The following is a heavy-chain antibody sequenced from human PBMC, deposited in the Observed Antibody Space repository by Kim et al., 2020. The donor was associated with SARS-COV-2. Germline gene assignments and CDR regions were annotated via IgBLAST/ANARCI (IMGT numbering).Heavy chain of an antibody. CDR1: GGSVSSGSYY. Sequence: SETLSLTCTVSGGSVSSGSYYWSWIRQPPGKGLEWIGYIYYSGSTNYNPSLKSRVTISVDTSKNQFSLKLSSVTAADTAVYYCARLERWTDTEDYWGQGTLVTVSS. V-gene: IGHV4-61*01. J-gene: IGHJ4*02. D-gene: IGHD1-1*01. CDR3: ARLERWTDTEDY. CDR2: IYYSGST.